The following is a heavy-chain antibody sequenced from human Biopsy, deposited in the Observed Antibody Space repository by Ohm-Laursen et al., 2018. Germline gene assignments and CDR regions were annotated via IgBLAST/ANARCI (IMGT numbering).Heavy chain of an antibody. V-gene: IGHV1-24*01. D-gene: IGHD1-1*01. CDR1: GYSVTELS. J-gene: IGHJ4*02. CDR2: FAPENGRI. Sequence: GASVKVSCKVSGYSVTELSMHWVRQAPGQGLEWMGGFAPENGRIVYSQKFQGRVTMTEDTSTNTAYVEVWRLRSDDTAVYYCAADINVWNVNYWGQGTQVIVSS. CDR3: AADINVWNVNY.